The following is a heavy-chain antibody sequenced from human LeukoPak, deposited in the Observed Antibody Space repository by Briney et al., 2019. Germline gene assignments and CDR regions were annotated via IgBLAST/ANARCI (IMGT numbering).Heavy chain of an antibody. V-gene: IGHV1-58*01. J-gene: IGHJ3*02. Sequence: GASVKVSCKASGVTFTSSAVQWVRQARGQRLEWIGWIVVGSGNTNYAQKFQERVTITRDMSTSTAFMELSSLRSKDTAVYYCAADLLGYCSGGSCLVYPLLAFDIWGQGTMVTVSS. D-gene: IGHD2-15*01. CDR2: IVVGSGNT. CDR3: AADLLGYCSGGSCLVYPLLAFDI. CDR1: GVTFTSSA.